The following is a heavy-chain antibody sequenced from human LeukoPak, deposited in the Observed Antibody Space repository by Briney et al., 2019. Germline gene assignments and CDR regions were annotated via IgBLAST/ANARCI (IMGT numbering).Heavy chain of an antibody. CDR3: ARDDPSGY. J-gene: IGHJ4*02. V-gene: IGHV3-66*01. CDR1: GFTFSSYA. CDR2: IYSGGST. Sequence: GGSLRLSYAPSGFTFSSYAMSWVRQAPGKGLEWVSVIYSGGSTYYADSVKGRFTISRDNSKNTLYLQMNSLRAEDTAVYYCARDDPSGYWGQGTLVTVSS.